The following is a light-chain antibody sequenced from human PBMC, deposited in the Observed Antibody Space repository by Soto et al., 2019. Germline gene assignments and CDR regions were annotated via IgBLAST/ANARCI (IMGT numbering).Light chain of an antibody. CDR2: DAS. V-gene: IGKV1-33*01. CDR3: HQYDSLSIT. Sequence: DIQMTQSPSSLSASVGDRVTITCQASQDIDNYLNWYQQKPGEAPKLLIYDASNLETGVPLRFSGSRSGTDFTFTISGLQPEDIATYYCHQYDSLSITFGHGTRLEIK. CDR1: QDIDNY. J-gene: IGKJ5*01.